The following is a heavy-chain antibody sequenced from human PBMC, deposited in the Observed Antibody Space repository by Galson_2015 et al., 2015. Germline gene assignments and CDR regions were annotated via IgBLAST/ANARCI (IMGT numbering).Heavy chain of an antibody. CDR3: ARQILDYDFWSGYYPTNFDY. V-gene: IGHV3-21*01. CDR2: ISSTTTYI. J-gene: IGHJ4*02. D-gene: IGHD3-3*01. CDR1: EFTFSSYY. Sequence: SLRLSCAASEFTFSSYYMSWVRQAPGKGLEWVSSISSTTTYIYYADSVKGRFTISRDNAKNSLYLQMNSLEAEDTAVYYCARQILDYDFWSGYYPTNFDYWGQGTLVTVSS.